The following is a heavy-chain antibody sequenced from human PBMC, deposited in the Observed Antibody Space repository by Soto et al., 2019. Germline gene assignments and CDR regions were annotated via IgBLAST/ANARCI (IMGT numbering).Heavy chain of an antibody. V-gene: IGHV4-59*01. CDR3: ARIYYESIVTPPVELQL. J-gene: IGHJ1*01. CDR2: IRHSGPT. D-gene: IGHD3-22*01. CDR1: GGSICPYF. Sequence: SFETLSLTRPVSGGSICPYFLNWVRQAPGEGLEWIGYIRHSGPTKYNPSLRSRVTLSVDTSKNQFSVKLSSVTAADSAIYYCARIYYESIVTPPVELQLWGRGTLVTVSS.